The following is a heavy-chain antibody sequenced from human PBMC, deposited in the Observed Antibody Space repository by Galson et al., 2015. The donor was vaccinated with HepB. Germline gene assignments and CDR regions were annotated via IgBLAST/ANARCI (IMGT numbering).Heavy chain of an antibody. J-gene: IGHJ3*02. Sequence: SVKVSCKASGGTFSSYAISWVRQAPGQGLEWMGGITPIFGTANYAQKFQGRVTITADESTSTAYMELSSLRSEDTAVYYCARAVAGLHDAFDIWGQGTMVTVSS. CDR1: GGTFSSYA. D-gene: IGHD6-19*01. CDR2: ITPIFGTA. V-gene: IGHV1-69*13. CDR3: ARAVAGLHDAFDI.